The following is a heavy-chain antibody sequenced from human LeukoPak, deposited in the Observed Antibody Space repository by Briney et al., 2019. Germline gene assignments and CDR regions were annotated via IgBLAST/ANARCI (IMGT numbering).Heavy chain of an antibody. J-gene: IGHJ4*02. CDR3: AKDETYYDYVWGSYHKYYFDY. Sequence: PGGSLRLSCAASGFTFSSYAMSWVGQAPGKGLEWVSAISGSGGSTYYADSVKGRFTISRDNSKNTLYLQMNSLRAEDTAVYYCAKDETYYDYVWGSYHKYYFDYWGQGTLVTVSS. V-gene: IGHV3-23*01. CDR1: GFTFSSYA. D-gene: IGHD3-16*02. CDR2: ISGSGGST.